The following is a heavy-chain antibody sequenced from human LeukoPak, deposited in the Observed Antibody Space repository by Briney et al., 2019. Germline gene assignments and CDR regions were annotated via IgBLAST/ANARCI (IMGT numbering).Heavy chain of an antibody. V-gene: IGHV1-18*01. CDR3: TRATIPAAGIDY. CDR1: GYTFTSYG. CDR2: ISTYTGDT. J-gene: IGHJ4*02. D-gene: IGHD6-13*01. Sequence: ASVKVSCKASGYTFTSYGVSRVRQAPGQGLEWMGWISTYTGDTNYAQKLQGSLTMTTDTSASTAFMELRSLTSDDTAVYYCTRATIPAAGIDYWGQGTLVTVSS.